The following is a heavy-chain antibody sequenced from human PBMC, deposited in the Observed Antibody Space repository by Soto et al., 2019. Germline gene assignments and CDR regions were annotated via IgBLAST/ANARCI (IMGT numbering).Heavy chain of an antibody. CDR3: ARDYSIGDDFEY. CDR1: GFALRAYN. D-gene: IGHD6-25*01. V-gene: IGHV3-30*03. J-gene: IGHJ4*02. Sequence: QVQLVESGGGVVQTGSSLRLSCAASGFALRAYNMHWVRQAPGKGLEWVAVMSYDGDNEYHADSVKGRFTISRDNSKNTLYLQMIKVRLDDTAVYYCARDYSIGDDFEYWGQGTLVTVSA. CDR2: MSYDGDNE.